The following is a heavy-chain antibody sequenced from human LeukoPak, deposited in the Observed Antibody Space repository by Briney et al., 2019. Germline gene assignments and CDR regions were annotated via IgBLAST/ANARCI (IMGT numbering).Heavy chain of an antibody. CDR2: LYWNGDR. CDR1: GFSLSTLGVG. V-gene: IGHV2-5*01. J-gene: IGHJ4*02. Sequence: GSGPTLVKPTQTLTLTCTFSGFSLSTLGVGVGWMRQPPGKAPEWLALLYWNGDRRYSPSLKTRLTIAKVTSKNQVVLTMTNMDPVDTATYYCVKDGSDLRGFDSWGQGTLVTVSS. CDR3: VKDGSDLRGFDS. D-gene: IGHD2-15*01.